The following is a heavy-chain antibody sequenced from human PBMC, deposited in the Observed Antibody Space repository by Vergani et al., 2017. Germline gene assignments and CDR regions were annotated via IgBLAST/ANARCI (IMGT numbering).Heavy chain of an antibody. D-gene: IGHD2-2*02. Sequence: QVKLQESGPGLVKPSETLSLTCPVSGASVNSYYWSWIRQPPGKGLEWMGYVSFRGDTLYDPSVKGRMTISLNTSSNQFSLYQTSVTAADTAVYYWARSRLYCAARSPDYWGQGTLGTVCS. CDR1: GASVNSYY. CDR3: ARSRLYCAARSPDY. CDR2: VSFRGDT. V-gene: IGHV4-59*02. J-gene: IGHJ4*02.